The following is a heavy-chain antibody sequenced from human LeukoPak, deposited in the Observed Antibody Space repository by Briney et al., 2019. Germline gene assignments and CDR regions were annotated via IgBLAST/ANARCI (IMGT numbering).Heavy chain of an antibody. CDR2: IYYSGST. D-gene: IGHD3-10*01. V-gene: IGHV4-30-4*08. CDR1: GGSISSSSYY. J-gene: IGHJ4*02. CDR3: ARDSGMFDY. Sequence: KPSETLSLTCTVSGGSISSSSYYWGWIRQPPGKGLEWIGYIYYSGSTYYNPSLKSRVTISVDTSKNQFSLKLSSVTAADTAVYYCARDSGMFDYWGQGTLVTVSS.